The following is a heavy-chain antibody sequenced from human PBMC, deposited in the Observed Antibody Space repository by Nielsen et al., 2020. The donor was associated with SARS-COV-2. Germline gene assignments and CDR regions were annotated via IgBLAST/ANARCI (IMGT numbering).Heavy chain of an antibody. CDR2: ISSSGSYI. CDR1: GFTFRGYE. D-gene: IGHD2-8*01. CDR3: ATDQYCPNGICSSGGRDY. V-gene: IGHV3-21*01. Sequence: GESLKISCVASGFTFRGYEMNWVRQAPGGGLEWVSHISSSGSYIYYADSVKGRFTISRDNAKNSLYLQMNSLRAEDTAVYYCATDQYCPNGICSSGGRDYWGQGTLVTVSS. J-gene: IGHJ4*02.